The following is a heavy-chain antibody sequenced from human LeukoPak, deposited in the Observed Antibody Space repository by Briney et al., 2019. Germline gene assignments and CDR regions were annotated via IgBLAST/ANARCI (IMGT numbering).Heavy chain of an antibody. CDR2: VKSKTDGGTT. D-gene: IGHD5-12*01. J-gene: IGHJ6*02. Sequence: GGSLRLSCAASGFSFASAWMSWVRQAPGKGLEWVGHVKSKTDGGTTNYAAPVKGRFTISRDDSKNTLYLQMGSLRDEDMAVYYCAGGPSGYGFMDVWGQGTTVTVSS. V-gene: IGHV3-15*06. CDR3: AGGPSGYGFMDV. CDR1: GFSFASAW.